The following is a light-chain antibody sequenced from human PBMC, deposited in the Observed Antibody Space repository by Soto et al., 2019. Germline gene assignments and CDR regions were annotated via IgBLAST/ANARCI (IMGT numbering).Light chain of an antibody. J-gene: IGLJ1*01. V-gene: IGLV1-44*01. Sequence: QSVLTQPPSASGTPGQRVTISCSGSTSNIGNNVVNWYQQRPGTAPKLLISTNNQRPSGVPDRFSGSKSGTSASLTITGLQSDDEADYYCAAWDDSLNGYVFGTGTKVTV. CDR3: AAWDDSLNGYV. CDR2: TNN. CDR1: TSNIGNNV.